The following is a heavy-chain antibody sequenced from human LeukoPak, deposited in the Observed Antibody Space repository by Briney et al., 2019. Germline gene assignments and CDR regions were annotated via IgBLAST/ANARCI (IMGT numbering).Heavy chain of an antibody. Sequence: ASVKVSCKASGYTFTGYYMHWVRQAPGQGLEWMGWINPNSGGTNYAQKFQGWVTMTRDTSISTAYMELSRLRSDDTAVYYCARALGYCSGGSCPNWFDPWGQGTLVTVSS. D-gene: IGHD2-15*01. J-gene: IGHJ5*02. V-gene: IGHV1-2*04. CDR2: INPNSGGT. CDR3: ARALGYCSGGSCPNWFDP. CDR1: GYTFTGYY.